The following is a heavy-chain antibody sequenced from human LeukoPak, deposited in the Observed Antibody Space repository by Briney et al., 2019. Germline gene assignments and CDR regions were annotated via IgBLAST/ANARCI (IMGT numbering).Heavy chain of an antibody. J-gene: IGHJ4*02. CDR1: GFAFSSYW. Sequence: GGSLRLSCVASGFAFSSYWMNWVRQAPGKGLEWVANIKQDGSEKYYVDSVKGRFTISRDNSKNTLYLQMNSLRAEDTAVYYCARGPSGYHNTGGQGTLVTVSS. D-gene: IGHD5-12*01. CDR3: ARGPSGYHNT. CDR2: IKQDGSEK. V-gene: IGHV3-7*01.